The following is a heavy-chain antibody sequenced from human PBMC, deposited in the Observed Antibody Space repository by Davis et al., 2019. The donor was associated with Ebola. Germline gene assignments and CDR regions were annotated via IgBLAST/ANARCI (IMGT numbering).Heavy chain of an antibody. V-gene: IGHV4-39*07. Sequence: MPSETLSLTCTVSGGSISSSSYYWGWIRQPPGKGLEWIGSIYYSGSTYYNPSLKSRVTISVDTSKNQFSLKLSSVTAADTAVYYCASNLPGYYYDSSGYYSRAEYFQHWGQGTLVTVSS. D-gene: IGHD3-22*01. CDR2: IYYSGST. J-gene: IGHJ1*01. CDR3: ASNLPGYYYDSSGYYSRAEYFQH. CDR1: GGSISSSSYY.